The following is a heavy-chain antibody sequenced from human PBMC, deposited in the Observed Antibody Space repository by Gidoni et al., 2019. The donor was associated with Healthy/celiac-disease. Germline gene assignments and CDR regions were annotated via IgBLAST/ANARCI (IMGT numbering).Heavy chain of an antibody. CDR2: ISGSGGSK. D-gene: IGHD2-21*01. CDR1: GFTFRRYA. CDR3: AKDRKAIVGAEYFQH. J-gene: IGHJ1*01. Sequence: EVPLLDSGGGLVQTGGSLILSCAASGFTFRRYAMSWVRQAPGKGLEWVSAISGSGGSKDDADCVKGRFTSSRDNSKNTLYLQMNSLRAEDTAVYYCAKDRKAIVGAEYFQHWGQGTLVTVSS. V-gene: IGHV3-23*01.